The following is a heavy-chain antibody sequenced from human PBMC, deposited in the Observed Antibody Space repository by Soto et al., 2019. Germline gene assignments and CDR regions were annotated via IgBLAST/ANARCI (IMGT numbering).Heavy chain of an antibody. D-gene: IGHD3-3*01. CDR3: ASLLWSASRGPPNYY. CDR2: ISSSSSYI. Sequence: GPLRLSCAASGFTFSSSSMNWVRQAPGKGLESVSSISSSSSYIYYADSVKGRFTTSRDNAKNSLYLQMNSMRAEDTAVCYCASLLWSASRGPPNYYWGQGTLVTVSS. V-gene: IGHV3-21*01. CDR1: GFTFSSSS. J-gene: IGHJ4*02.